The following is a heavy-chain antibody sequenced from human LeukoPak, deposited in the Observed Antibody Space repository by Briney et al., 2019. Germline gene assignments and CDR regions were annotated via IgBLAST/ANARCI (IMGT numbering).Heavy chain of an antibody. CDR1: GFTLSNHW. D-gene: IGHD3-22*01. Sequence: PGRSLRLSCAASGFTLSNHWMHWVRQAPGKGLVWVSRISGDEIWTSYADSVKGRFLISRDNAKDTLYLQMNSLRTEDTAVYYCAREYNSGPKQTDAFDIWGQGTMVTVSS. CDR2: ISGDEIWT. V-gene: IGHV3-74*01. J-gene: IGHJ3*02. CDR3: AREYNSGPKQTDAFDI.